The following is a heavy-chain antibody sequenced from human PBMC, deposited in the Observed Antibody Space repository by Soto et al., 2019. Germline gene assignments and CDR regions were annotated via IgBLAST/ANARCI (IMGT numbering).Heavy chain of an antibody. J-gene: IGHJ4*02. CDR1: GLTFSSYG. CDR3: AKDRFALGGANQWDLLSYFDY. V-gene: IGHV3-30*18. D-gene: IGHD1-26*01. CDR2: IEYGGSNK. Sequence: GGSLRLSCVASGLTFSSYGMHWVRQAAGKGLEWVAGIEYGGSNKYYADSVKGGFTISRDNCKNTQYLQMNRLRAEHTAVYYCAKDRFALGGANQWDLLSYFDYWRQGPLVTVSS.